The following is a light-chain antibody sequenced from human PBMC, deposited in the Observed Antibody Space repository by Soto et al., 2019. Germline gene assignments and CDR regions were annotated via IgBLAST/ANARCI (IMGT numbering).Light chain of an antibody. Sequence: EIVLTQSPGTLSLSPGQRATLSCRASQSIGSDSLAWYQQKPGQAPRLLIYDTSTRATGIPDRFGGSGSGTDFTLTISRLEPEDFAVYSWQQSGSSLWTFDQGTKVEIK. J-gene: IGKJ1*01. CDR1: QSIGSDS. CDR2: DTS. CDR3: QQSGSSLWT. V-gene: IGKV3-20*01.